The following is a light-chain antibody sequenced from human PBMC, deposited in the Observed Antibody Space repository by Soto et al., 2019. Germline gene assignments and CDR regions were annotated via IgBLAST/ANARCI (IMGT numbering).Light chain of an antibody. J-gene: IGKJ3*01. CDR1: QSVSSY. CDR2: DAS. Sequence: EIVLTQSPATLSLSPGERATLSCRASQSVSSYLAWYQQKPGQAPRLLIYDASNRATGIPARFSGSGSGTDFTLTISSLEPEDFAVYCCQQRSNWPVLSFGPGTKVDIK. V-gene: IGKV3-11*01. CDR3: QQRSNWPVLS.